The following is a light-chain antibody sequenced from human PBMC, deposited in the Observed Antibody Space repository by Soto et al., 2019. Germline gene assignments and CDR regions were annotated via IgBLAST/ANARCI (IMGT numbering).Light chain of an antibody. J-gene: IGLJ2*01. CDR1: GNDVGGYNF. Sequence: SVLTQPASVSGSHGQSITISRTGTGNDVGGYNFVSWIQHHPGKAPKLIIFDVSSRPSGVSDRFSGSESGNTASLTISGLQAEDEADYYCTSYTTSSTYLFGGGTKLTVL. V-gene: IGLV2-14*03. CDR2: DVS. CDR3: TSYTTSSTYL.